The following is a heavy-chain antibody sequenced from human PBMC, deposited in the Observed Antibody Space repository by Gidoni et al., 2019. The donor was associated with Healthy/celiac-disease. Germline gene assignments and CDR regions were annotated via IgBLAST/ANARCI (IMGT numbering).Heavy chain of an antibody. J-gene: IGHJ3*02. D-gene: IGHD6-19*01. CDR1: GFTFSSYS. Sequence: EVQLVESGGGLVNPGGSLRLSCAASGFTFSSYSMNWVRQAPGKGLEWVSSISSSSSYIYYADSVKGRFTISRDNAKNSLYLQMNSLRAEDTAVYYCARDLQWLAIGSDAFDIWGQGTMVTVSS. V-gene: IGHV3-21*01. CDR2: ISSSSSYI. CDR3: ARDLQWLAIGSDAFDI.